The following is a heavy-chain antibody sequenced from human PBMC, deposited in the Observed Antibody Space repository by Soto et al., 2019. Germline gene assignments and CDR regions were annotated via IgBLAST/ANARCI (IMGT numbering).Heavy chain of an antibody. Sequence: MRWLSKNPGKGLEWMAKIKENGSEKYYVDSVRARFTISRDTAKISLYLQMNSLRAADPAVYYGAGAMVVTRTGFDPRGQGTLDPVSS. V-gene: IGHV3-7*05. CDR2: IKENGSEK. J-gene: IGHJ5*02. D-gene: IGHD2-21*02. CDR3: AGAMVVTRTGFDP.